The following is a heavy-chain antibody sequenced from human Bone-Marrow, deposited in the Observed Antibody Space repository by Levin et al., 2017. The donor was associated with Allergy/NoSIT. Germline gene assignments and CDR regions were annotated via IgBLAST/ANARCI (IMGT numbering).Heavy chain of an antibody. V-gene: IGHV4-34*01. J-gene: IGHJ4*02. D-gene: IGHD2-15*01. Sequence: SETLSLTCAVYGGSFSGYYWTWIRQPPGKGLEWIGEINHSGSADYNPSLKSRVTISVDTSKSQFSLYLTFVTVAATAADYCATLLGYCSATSCHDYWGQGSLVTVSS. CDR2: INHSGSA. CDR3: ATLLGYCSATSCHDY. CDR1: GGSFSGYY.